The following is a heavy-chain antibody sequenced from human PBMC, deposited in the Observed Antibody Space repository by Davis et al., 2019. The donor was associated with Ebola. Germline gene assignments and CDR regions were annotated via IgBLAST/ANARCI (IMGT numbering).Heavy chain of an antibody. Sequence: PGGSLRLSCAASGFIFRNYAMHWVRQAPGKGLEWVAVVSHSERERFYADSVKGRFTISRDNTKNSLYLQMTNLSADDSAIYYCARVGGTSGSFLDCWGRGTLVTVSA. CDR1: GFIFRNYA. CDR3: ARVGGTSGSFLDC. J-gene: IGHJ4*02. V-gene: IGHV3-30*04. D-gene: IGHD1-26*01. CDR2: VSHSERER.